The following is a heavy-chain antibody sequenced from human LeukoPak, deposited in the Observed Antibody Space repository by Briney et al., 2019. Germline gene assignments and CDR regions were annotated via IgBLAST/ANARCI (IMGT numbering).Heavy chain of an antibody. CDR3: ATLSSDIVVVPAAIGGVLYYYYMDV. CDR1: GYTFTAYY. D-gene: IGHD2-2*02. Sequence: ASVKVSCKASGYTFTAYYMHWVRQAPGQGLEWMGWINPNSGDTNYAQNFQGRVTMTRDTSISTAYMELSRLRSDDTAVYYCATLSSDIVVVPAAIGGVLYYYYMDVWGKGTTVTVSS. CDR2: INPNSGDT. J-gene: IGHJ6*03. V-gene: IGHV1-2*02.